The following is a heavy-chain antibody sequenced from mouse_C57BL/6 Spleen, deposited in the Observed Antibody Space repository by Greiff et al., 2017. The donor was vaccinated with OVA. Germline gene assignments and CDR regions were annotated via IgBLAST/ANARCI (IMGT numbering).Heavy chain of an antibody. CDR2: ISDGGSYT. CDR3: ARNYGKDFDY. D-gene: IGHD2-1*01. Sequence: EVKLQESGGGLVKPGGSLKLSCAASGFTFSSYAMSWVRQTPEKRLEWVATISDGGSYTYYPDNVKGRFTISRDNAKNNLYLQMSHLKSEDTAMYYCARNYGKDFDYWGQGTTLTVSS. J-gene: IGHJ2*01. V-gene: IGHV5-4*03. CDR1: GFTFSSYA.